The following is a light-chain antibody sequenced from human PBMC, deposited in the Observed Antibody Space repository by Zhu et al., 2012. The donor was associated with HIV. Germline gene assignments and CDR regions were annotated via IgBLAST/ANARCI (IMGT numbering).Light chain of an antibody. CDR3: QQVKTFPLT. CDR2: AAS. Sequence: DIQLTQSPSFLSASVGDRVTITCRASEDISSYFARYQQKAGKAPKVLIYAASTLQSGVPSRFSGSGSGTEFTLTISSLQPEDFATYYCQQVKTFPLTFGGGTKVDIK. CDR1: EDISSY. V-gene: IGKV1-9*01. J-gene: IGKJ4*01.